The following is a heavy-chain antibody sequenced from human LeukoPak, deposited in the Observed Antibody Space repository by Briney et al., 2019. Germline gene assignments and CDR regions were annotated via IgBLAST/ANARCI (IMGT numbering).Heavy chain of an antibody. V-gene: IGHV5-51*01. Sequence: GESLKTSLKGSGYSFTSYWIGWVRQMPGKGLEGMGSIFPGDSDTRYSPSFQGQVTISADKSISTAYLQWRSLKASDTAMYYCARIGENWYYFHYWGQGTLVTVSS. CDR1: GYSFTSYW. J-gene: IGHJ4*02. CDR3: ARIGENWYYFHY. CDR2: IFPGDSDT. D-gene: IGHD1-1*01.